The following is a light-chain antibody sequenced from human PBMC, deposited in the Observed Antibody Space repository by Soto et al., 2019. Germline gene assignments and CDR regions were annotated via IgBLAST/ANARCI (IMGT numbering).Light chain of an antibody. CDR1: QSVSSTY. CDR2: GTS. CDR3: QRYGYSPLT. Sequence: ELVLTQSAGTRSWSPGEIATLSCRASQSVSSTYLAWYRQKPGQPPRLVIYGTSIRATGIPDRFSGSGSGTDFTLTISRREPDDFAVYYCQRYGYSPLTCGQGTKVEI. J-gene: IGKJ1*01. V-gene: IGKV3-20*01.